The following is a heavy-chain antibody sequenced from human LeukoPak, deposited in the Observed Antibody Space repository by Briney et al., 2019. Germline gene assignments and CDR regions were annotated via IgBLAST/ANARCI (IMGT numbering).Heavy chain of an antibody. CDR3: ARETGLYCSGGSCYSLGWFDP. CDR2: IYYSGST. CDR1: GGSISSYY. V-gene: IGHV4-59*01. Sequence: SETLSLTCTVSGGSISSYYWSWIRQPPGKGLEWIGYIYYSGSTNYNPSLKSRVTISVDTSKNQFSLKLSSVTAADTAVYYCARETGLYCSGGSCYSLGWFDPWGQGTLVTVSP. D-gene: IGHD2-15*01. J-gene: IGHJ5*02.